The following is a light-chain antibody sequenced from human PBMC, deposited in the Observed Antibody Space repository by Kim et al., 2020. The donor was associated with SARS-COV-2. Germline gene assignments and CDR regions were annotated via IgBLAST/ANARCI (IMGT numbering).Light chain of an antibody. CDR2: DAS. Sequence: AYVGDRFPITCRSSQGLSNSLASYQQKPGKGPKVLIYDASTLQSGVPSRFSGSGSGTDFTLSISSLQPEDVATYYCQKYNSDPWTLGQGTKVDIK. CDR1: QGLSNS. J-gene: IGKJ1*01. V-gene: IGKV1-27*01. CDR3: QKYNSDPWT.